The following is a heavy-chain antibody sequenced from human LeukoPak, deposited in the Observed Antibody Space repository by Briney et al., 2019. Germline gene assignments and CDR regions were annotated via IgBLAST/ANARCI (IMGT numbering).Heavy chain of an antibody. V-gene: IGHV3-23*01. D-gene: IGHD1-7*01. CDR3: AKAIGNYYFDY. J-gene: IGHJ4*02. CDR2: ISGSGGST. CDR1: RFTFSSYA. Sequence: GGSLRLSCAASRFTFSSYAMSWVRQAPGKGLEWVSAISGSGGSTYFADSVKGRFTISRDNSKNTLYLQMNSLRAEDTAIYYCAKAIGNYYFDYWGQGTLVTVSS.